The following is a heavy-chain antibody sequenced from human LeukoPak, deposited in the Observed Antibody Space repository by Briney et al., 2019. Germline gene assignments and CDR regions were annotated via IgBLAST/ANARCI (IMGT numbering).Heavy chain of an antibody. CDR1: GFSVTNHY. CDR3: ARVMETSRALDY. D-gene: IGHD2-8*01. V-gene: IGHV3-66*01. Sequence: GGSLRLPCAASGFSVTNHYLTWVRQAPGKGLEWVSILYSHGPTYYADSVRGRFTISRDTSRNTVYLQMNSLRAEDTAVYYCARVMETSRALDYWGHGTLVTVSS. CDR2: LYSHGPT. J-gene: IGHJ4*01.